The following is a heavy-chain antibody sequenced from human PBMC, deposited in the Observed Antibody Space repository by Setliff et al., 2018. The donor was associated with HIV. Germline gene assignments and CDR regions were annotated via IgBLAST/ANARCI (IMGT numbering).Heavy chain of an antibody. J-gene: IGHJ5*02. CDR2: IIPMFGTA. D-gene: IGHD5-12*01. V-gene: IGHV1-69*13. CDR1: GYTFTDYA. CDR3: AKDAGYSGTAWGT. Sequence: VKVSCKTSGYTFTDYAIHWVRQAPGQRLEWMGRIIPMFGTANYEQKFQGRFTITADESTSTAYMELSSLRSEDTAVYFCAKDAGYSGTAWGTWGQGTLVTVSS.